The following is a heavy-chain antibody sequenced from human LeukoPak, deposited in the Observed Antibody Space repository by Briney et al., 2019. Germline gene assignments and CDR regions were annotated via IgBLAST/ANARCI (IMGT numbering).Heavy chain of an antibody. CDR3: AAGRGDY. V-gene: IGHV3-7*01. CDR2: IKEDRNVK. J-gene: IGHJ4*02. D-gene: IGHD1-26*01. CDR1: GFTFSSYW. Sequence: PGGSLRLSCAASGFTFSSYWMSCARQAPGKGLEWVAIIKEDRNVKYYVDSVKGRFTISRDNAENSLYLQMNSLRAEDTAVYYCAAGRGDYWGQGTLVTVSS.